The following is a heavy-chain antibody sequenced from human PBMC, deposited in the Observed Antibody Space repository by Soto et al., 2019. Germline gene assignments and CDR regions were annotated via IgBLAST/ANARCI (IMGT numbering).Heavy chain of an antibody. D-gene: IGHD6-13*01. V-gene: IGHV4-31*03. CDR3: ARMSATGTRWFDP. CDR2: ISYRGIT. CDR1: GVSFSSGAYH. J-gene: IGHJ5*02. Sequence: QVQLQESGPGLVKPSQTLSLTCTVSGVSFSSGAYHWSCVRQHPGQGLEWIASISYRGITYSNPSLKSRLSMSVDTSKNQFSLNLTSVTAADTAVYHCARMSATGTRWFDPWGQGTLVTVSS.